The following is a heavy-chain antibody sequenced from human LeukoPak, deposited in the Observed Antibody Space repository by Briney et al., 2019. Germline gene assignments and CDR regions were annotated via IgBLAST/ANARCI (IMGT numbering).Heavy chain of an antibody. V-gene: IGHV3-23*01. Sequence: GGSLRLSCAASGFTFSSYGMHWARQAPGKGLEWVSAISGSGGSTYYADSVKGRFTISRDNSKNTLYLQMNSLRAEDTAVYYCAKSGSYYGWFDPWGQGTLVTVSS. CDR3: AKSGSYYGWFDP. D-gene: IGHD3-10*01. J-gene: IGHJ5*02. CDR2: ISGSGGST. CDR1: GFTFSSYG.